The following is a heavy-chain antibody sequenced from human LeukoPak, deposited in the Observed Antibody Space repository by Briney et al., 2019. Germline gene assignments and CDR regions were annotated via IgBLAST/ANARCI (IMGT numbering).Heavy chain of an antibody. J-gene: IGHJ4*02. CDR3: ARRGPYGSDFFDY. Sequence: PSETLSLTCTVSGGSISSSSYYWGWIRQPPGKGLEWIGSIYYSGSTYYNPSLKSRVTISVDTSKNQFSLKLSSVTAADTAVYYCARRGPYGSDFFDYWGQGTLVTVSS. CDR2: IYYSGST. D-gene: IGHD2-15*01. V-gene: IGHV4-39*07. CDR1: GGSISSSSYY.